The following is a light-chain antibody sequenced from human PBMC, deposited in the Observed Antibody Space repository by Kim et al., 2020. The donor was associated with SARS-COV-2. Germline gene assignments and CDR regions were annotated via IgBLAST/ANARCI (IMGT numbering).Light chain of an antibody. J-gene: IGKJ4*01. CDR2: GAS. CDR3: QQYYNWPPVT. V-gene: IGKV3-15*01. Sequence: EIVMTQSPATLSVSPRERITLSCKASQSISDKLAWYQQKPGQAPRLVIYGASTRATGIPARFSASGSGTEFTLDISGLQSEDFAVYYCQQYYNWPPVTFGGGTKVDIK. CDR1: QSISDK.